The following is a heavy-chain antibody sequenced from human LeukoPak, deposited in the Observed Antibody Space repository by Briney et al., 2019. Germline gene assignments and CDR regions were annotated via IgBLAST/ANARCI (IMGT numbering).Heavy chain of an antibody. CDR3: ARYVVYYDSSGIPEGFDP. D-gene: IGHD3-22*01. CDR2: IYYSGST. V-gene: IGHV4-59*01. Sequence: SETLSLTCTVSGGSISSYYWSWIRQPPGKGLEWIGYIYYSGSTNYNPSLKSRVTISVDTSKNQFSLKLSSVTAADTAVYYCARYVVYYDSSGIPEGFDPWGQGTLVTVSS. CDR1: GGSISSYY. J-gene: IGHJ5*02.